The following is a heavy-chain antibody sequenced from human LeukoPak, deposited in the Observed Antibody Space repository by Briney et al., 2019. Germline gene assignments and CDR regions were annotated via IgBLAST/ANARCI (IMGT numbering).Heavy chain of an antibody. J-gene: IGHJ4*02. CDR2: IYYSGST. Sequence: SETLSLTCTVSGGSISSYYWSWIRQPPGKGLEWIGYIYYSGSTNYNPSLKSRVTISVDTSKNQFSLKLSSVTAADTAVYYCARAGRDPQRTYYFDYWGQGTLVTVSS. CDR3: ARAGRDPQRTYYFDY. D-gene: IGHD1/OR15-1a*01. CDR1: GGSISSYY. V-gene: IGHV4-59*01.